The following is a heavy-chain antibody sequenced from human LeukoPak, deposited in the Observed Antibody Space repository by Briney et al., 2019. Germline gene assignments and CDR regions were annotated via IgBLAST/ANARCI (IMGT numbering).Heavy chain of an antibody. CDR1: GGTFTSYA. J-gene: IGHJ6*02. CDR3: ATLWFGAYYYYGMDV. Sequence: SVKVSCTASGGTFTSYAISWVRQAPGQGLEWMGRIIPILGIANYAQKFQGRVTITADKSTSTAYMELSSLRSEDTAVYYCATLWFGAYYYYGMDVWGQGTTVTVSS. V-gene: IGHV1-69*04. CDR2: IIPILGIA. D-gene: IGHD3-10*01.